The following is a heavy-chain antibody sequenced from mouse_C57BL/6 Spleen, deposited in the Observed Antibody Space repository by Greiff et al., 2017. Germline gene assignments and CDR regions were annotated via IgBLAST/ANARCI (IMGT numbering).Heavy chain of an antibody. Sequence: VQLKQSGAELVKPGASVKLSCTASGFNIKDYYMHWVKQRTEQGLEWIGRIDPEDGETKYAPKFQGKATITADTSSNTAYLQLSSLTSEDTAVYYCAKSLITTVVEYAMDYWGQGTSVTVSS. CDR1: GFNIKDYY. D-gene: IGHD1-1*01. CDR3: AKSLITTVVEYAMDY. V-gene: IGHV14-2*01. CDR2: IDPEDGET. J-gene: IGHJ4*01.